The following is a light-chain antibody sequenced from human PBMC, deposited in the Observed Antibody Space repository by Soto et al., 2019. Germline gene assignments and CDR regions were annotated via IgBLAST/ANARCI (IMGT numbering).Light chain of an antibody. CDR3: QHLNIT. V-gene: IGKV1-33*01. CDR2: DAS. Sequence: DIQMTQSPSSLSASVGDRVTITCQASQDISKYLNWYQQKPGKAPKLLIYDASNLETGVPFRFSGSGSGTDFTFTISSLQAEDIATYYCQHLNITFGPGPKVDIK. J-gene: IGKJ3*01. CDR1: QDISKY.